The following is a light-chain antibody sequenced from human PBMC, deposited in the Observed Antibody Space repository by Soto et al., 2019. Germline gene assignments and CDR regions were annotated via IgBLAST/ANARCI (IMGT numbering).Light chain of an antibody. V-gene: IGKV1-9*01. Sequence: GDRVTITCRASRDIDSYLAWYQLKPGKGPKLLIYDASTLQSGAPSSFSGSGSGTEFTLTISSLQPEDFATYYSQQLNIYPQTFGQGTKVEIK. CDR1: RDIDSY. J-gene: IGKJ1*01. CDR2: DAS. CDR3: QQLNIYPQT.